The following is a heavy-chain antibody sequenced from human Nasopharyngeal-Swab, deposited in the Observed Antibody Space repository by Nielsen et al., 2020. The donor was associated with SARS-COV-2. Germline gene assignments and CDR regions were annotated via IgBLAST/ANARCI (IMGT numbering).Heavy chain of an antibody. CDR1: GFTFSSYA. CDR3: AKDHSPYGSGCYPYYYYGMDV. Sequence: GESLKISCAASGFTFSSYAMSWVRQAPGKGLEWVSVIYSGGSSTYYADSVKGRFTISRDNSKNTLYLQMNSLRAEDTAVYYCAKDHSPYGSGCYPYYYYGMDVWGQGTTVTVSS. V-gene: IGHV3-23*03. J-gene: IGHJ6*02. CDR2: IYSGGSST. D-gene: IGHD3-10*01.